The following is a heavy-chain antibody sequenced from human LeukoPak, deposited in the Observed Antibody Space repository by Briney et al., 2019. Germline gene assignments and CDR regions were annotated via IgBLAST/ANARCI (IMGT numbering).Heavy chain of an antibody. Sequence: SETLSLTCAVYGGSFSDYYWTWIRQPPVKGLEWIGEVNHSGSTNYNASLKSRVTISVDTSKNQFSLKLSSVTAADTAVYYCARGGSYYYDSSGSYSCFDPWGQGTLVTVSS. J-gene: IGHJ5*02. CDR2: VNHSGST. V-gene: IGHV4-34*01. D-gene: IGHD3-22*01. CDR1: GGSFSDYY. CDR3: ARGGSYYYDSSGSYSCFDP.